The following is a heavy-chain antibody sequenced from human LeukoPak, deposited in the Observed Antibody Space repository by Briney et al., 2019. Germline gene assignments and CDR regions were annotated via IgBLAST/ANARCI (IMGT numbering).Heavy chain of an antibody. CDR2: IYYSGST. Sequence: SETLSLTCTVSGGSISSYYWSWIRQPPGKGLEWIGYIYYSGSTNYNPSLKSRVTISVDTSKNQFSLKLSSVTAADTAVYYCARQVNYYDSSGYYNWFDPWGQGTLVTVSS. CDR1: GGSISSYY. J-gene: IGHJ5*02. D-gene: IGHD3-22*01. V-gene: IGHV4-59*08. CDR3: ARQVNYYDSSGYYNWFDP.